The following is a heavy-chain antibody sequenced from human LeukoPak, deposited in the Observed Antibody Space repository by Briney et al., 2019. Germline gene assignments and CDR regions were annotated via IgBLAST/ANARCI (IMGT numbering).Heavy chain of an antibody. Sequence: GGSLRLSCAASGFTVSTNYMSWVRQAPGKGLEWVSVIYSGGSTYYADSVKGRFTISRDNSKNTVYLQMNSLRAEDTAVYYCARDPVSSWKNYYYYYGMDVWGQGTTVTVSS. J-gene: IGHJ6*02. V-gene: IGHV3-66*02. CDR1: GFTVSTNY. CDR3: ARDPVSSWKNYYYYYGMDV. D-gene: IGHD6-13*01. CDR2: IYSGGST.